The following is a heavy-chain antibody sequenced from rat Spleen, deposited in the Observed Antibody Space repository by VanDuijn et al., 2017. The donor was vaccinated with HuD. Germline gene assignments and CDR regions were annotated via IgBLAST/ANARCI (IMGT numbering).Heavy chain of an antibody. J-gene: IGHJ3*01. CDR3: TRGEGTTYSFAY. Sequence: EVQLVESGGGLVQPGGSMNLSCAASGFTFSDYYMAWVRQAPTKGLEWVATISTSGSRTYYPDSVKGRFTISRDNAKSTLYLQMDSLRSEDTATYYCTRGEGTTYSFAYWGQGTLVTVSS. CDR2: ISTSGSRT. CDR1: GFTFSDYY. V-gene: IGHV5-25*01. D-gene: IGHD1-11*01.